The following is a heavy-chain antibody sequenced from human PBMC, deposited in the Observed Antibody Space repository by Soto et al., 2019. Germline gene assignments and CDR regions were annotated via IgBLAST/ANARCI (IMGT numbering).Heavy chain of an antibody. CDR3: ASTREYCSGNRCYSDYYYCMDV. D-gene: IGHD2-15*01. V-gene: IGHV3-23*01. J-gene: IGHJ6*02. CDR1: GFTFSSYA. Sequence: EVQLLESGGGLVQPGRSLRLSCAASGFTFSSYAMTWVRQAPGKRLEWVSAISGSGGSTYYADSVKGRFTISRDNSKNTLYLQMNSPGGEDMAVYYCASTREYCSGNRCYSDYYYCMDVWGQGTTVTVCS. CDR2: ISGSGGST.